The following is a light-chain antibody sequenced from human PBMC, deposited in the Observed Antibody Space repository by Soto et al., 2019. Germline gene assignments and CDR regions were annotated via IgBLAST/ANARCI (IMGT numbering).Light chain of an antibody. CDR3: QSYGDSLSGYV. CDR1: NSNIGAGYD. V-gene: IGLV1-40*01. J-gene: IGLJ1*01. Sequence: QSVLTQPPSVSGAAGQRVTISCTGSNSNIGAGYDVHWYQQLPGTAPKLLIYGNSNRPSGVPDRFSGSKSGTSASLTITGLXAEDEADYYCQSYGDSLSGYVFGTGTKVTV. CDR2: GNS.